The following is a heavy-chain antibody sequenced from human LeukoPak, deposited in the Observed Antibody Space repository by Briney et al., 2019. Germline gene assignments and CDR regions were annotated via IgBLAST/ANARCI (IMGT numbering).Heavy chain of an antibody. CDR3: ARDAAYGYDRFDY. J-gene: IGHJ4*02. D-gene: IGHD5-18*01. CDR1: GFTFSSYE. Sequence: GGSLRLSCAASGFTFSSYEMNWVRQAPGKGLEWVSYISSSGSTIYYADSVKGRFTISRDNAKNSVYLQMNSLRVEDTAVYYCARDAAYGYDRFDYWGQGTQVTVSS. CDR2: ISSSGSTI. V-gene: IGHV3-48*03.